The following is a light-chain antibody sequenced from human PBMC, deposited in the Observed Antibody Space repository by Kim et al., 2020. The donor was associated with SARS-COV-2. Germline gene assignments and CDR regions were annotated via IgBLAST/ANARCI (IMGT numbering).Light chain of an antibody. Sequence: ALGQTVRITCQGDRLTSDYENGYQQKEGQAPVAVFYGKNNRNSGIQDRVSGSNSGDTESLTITGGQAEDEDDYYCHSRDSSGDHWIFGGGTKLTVL. CDR3: HSRDSSGDHWI. CDR2: GKN. V-gene: IGLV3-19*01. CDR1: RLTSDY. J-gene: IGLJ2*01.